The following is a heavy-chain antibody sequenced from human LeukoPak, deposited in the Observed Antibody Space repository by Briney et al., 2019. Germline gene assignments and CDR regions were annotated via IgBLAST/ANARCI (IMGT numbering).Heavy chain of an antibody. Sequence: ASVKVSCKASGYTFTSYDINWVRQATGQGLEWMGWMNPNSGNTGYAQKFQGRVTMTRNTSISTAYMELRSLRSDDTAVYYCARDPPFGGYVDYWGQGTLVTVSS. V-gene: IGHV1-8*01. CDR1: GYTFTSYD. J-gene: IGHJ4*02. CDR2: MNPNSGNT. CDR3: ARDPPFGGYVDY. D-gene: IGHD2-15*01.